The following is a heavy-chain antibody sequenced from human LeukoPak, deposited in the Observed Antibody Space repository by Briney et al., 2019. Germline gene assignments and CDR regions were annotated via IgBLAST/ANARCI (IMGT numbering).Heavy chain of an antibody. CDR2: IYYSGST. J-gene: IGHJ5*02. V-gene: IGHV4-31*03. CDR1: GGSISIGGYY. CDR3: ARDRRRYSSSFRNWFDP. D-gene: IGHD6-13*01. Sequence: SETLSLTCTVAGGSISIGGYYWSWIRQHPGKGLEWIGYIYYSGSTYYNPSLKSRVTISVDTSKNQFSLKLSSVTAADTAVYYCARDRRRYSSSFRNWFDPWGQGTLVTVSS.